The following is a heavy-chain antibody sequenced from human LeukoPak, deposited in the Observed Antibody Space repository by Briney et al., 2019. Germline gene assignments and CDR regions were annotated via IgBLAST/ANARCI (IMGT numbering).Heavy chain of an antibody. CDR3: ARGRQKYYYDSSGYYYFDY. CDR2: INHSGST. CDR1: GDSTSSDRYY. J-gene: IGHJ4*02. D-gene: IGHD3-22*01. V-gene: IGHV4-39*07. Sequence: SETLSLTCTVSGDSTSSDRYYWSWIRQPPGKGLEWIGEINHSGSTNYNPSLKSRVTISVDTSKNQFSLKLSSVTAADTAVYYCARGRQKYYYDSSGYYYFDYWGQGTLVTVSS.